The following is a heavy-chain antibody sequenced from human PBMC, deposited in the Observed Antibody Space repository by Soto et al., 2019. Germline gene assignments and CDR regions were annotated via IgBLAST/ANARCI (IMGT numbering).Heavy chain of an antibody. J-gene: IGHJ4*02. D-gene: IGHD4-17*01. Sequence: SETQSLTYTVSGGSIRSGDYYWSWIRQPPGKGLEWIGYIYYSGSTYYNPSLKSRVTISVDTSKNQFSLKLSSVTAADTAVYYCARSEDYGDYALDYWGQGTLVTVSS. CDR1: GGSIRSGDYY. CDR3: ARSEDYGDYALDY. V-gene: IGHV4-30-4*02. CDR2: IYYSGST.